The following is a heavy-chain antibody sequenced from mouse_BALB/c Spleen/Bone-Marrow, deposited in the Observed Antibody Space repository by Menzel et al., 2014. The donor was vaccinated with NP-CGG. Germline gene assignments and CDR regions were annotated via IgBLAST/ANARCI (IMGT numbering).Heavy chain of an antibody. CDR2: ISTYSGNT. CDR1: GYTFTDYA. J-gene: IGHJ3*01. CDR3: ASPIYYGNYEGFAY. D-gene: IGHD2-1*01. Sequence: VHLVESGPELVRPGVSVKISCKGSGYTFTDYAMHWVKQSHAKSLEWIGVISTYSGNTNYNQKSKGKATMTVDESSSTAYMELARLTSEDSAIYYCASPIYYGNYEGFAYWGQGTLVTVSA. V-gene: IGHV1-67*01.